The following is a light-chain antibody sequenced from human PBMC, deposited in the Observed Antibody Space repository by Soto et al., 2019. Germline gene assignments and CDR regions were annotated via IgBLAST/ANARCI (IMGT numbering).Light chain of an antibody. CDR1: QRVSTN. CDR2: GAS. V-gene: IGKV3-15*01. J-gene: IGKJ2*01. CDR3: QQYNTWPPYT. Sequence: EIVMTQSPATLSVSPGERATLSCRASQRVSTNLAWYQQKPGQAPRLLIYGASTRATGIPARCSGSGSGTDFTLNINSLQSEDVAVYFCQQYNTWPPYTFGQGTKLEIK.